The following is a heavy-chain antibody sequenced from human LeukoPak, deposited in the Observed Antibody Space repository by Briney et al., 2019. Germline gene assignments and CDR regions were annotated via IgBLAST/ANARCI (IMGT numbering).Heavy chain of an antibody. J-gene: IGHJ5*02. D-gene: IGHD6-19*01. CDR2: IYTSGST. CDR1: GGSISSGSYY. CDR3: ARGIAVAGVRS. Sequence: SETLSLTCSVSGGSISSGSYYWSWIRQPAGKGLEWIGRIYTSGSTNYNPSLKSRVTISVDTSKNRFSLKLSSVTAADTAVYYCARGIAVAGVRSWGQGTLVTVSS. V-gene: IGHV4-61*02.